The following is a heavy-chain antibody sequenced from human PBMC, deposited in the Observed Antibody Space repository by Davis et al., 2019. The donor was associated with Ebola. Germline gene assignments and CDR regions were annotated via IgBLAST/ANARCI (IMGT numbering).Heavy chain of an antibody. Sequence: GESLKISCAASGFTFSNYAMSWVRQAPGKGLEWVSTISGSRGSTYYADSVKGRFTISRDNSKSTLYLRMNSLRAEDTAVYYCARELLWFGELSAQFDYWGQGTLVTVSS. D-gene: IGHD3-10*01. J-gene: IGHJ4*02. V-gene: IGHV3-23*01. CDR2: ISGSRGST. CDR3: ARELLWFGELSAQFDY. CDR1: GFTFSNYA.